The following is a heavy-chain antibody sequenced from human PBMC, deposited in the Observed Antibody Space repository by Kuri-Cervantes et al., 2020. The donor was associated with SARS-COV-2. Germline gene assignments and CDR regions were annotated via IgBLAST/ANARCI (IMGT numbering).Heavy chain of an antibody. D-gene: IGHD2-2*02. CDR3: ARGVGCSSTSCYTGTFDP. V-gene: IGHV3-74*01. CDR1: GFTFSSYW. CDR2: INSDGSST. Sequence: GESLKISCAASGFTFSSYWMHWVRQAPGKGLVWVSRINSDGSSTSYADSVKGRFTISRDNAKNTLYLQMNSLRAEDTAVYYCARGVGCSSTSCYTGTFDPWGQGNLVNVSS. J-gene: IGHJ5*02.